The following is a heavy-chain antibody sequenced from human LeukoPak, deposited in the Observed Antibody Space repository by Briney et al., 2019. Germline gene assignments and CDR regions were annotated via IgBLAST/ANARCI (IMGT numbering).Heavy chain of an antibody. Sequence: QLGGSLRLSCGASGFTFASYAMSWIRQAPGKGLEWVSAISGGCENTYYGDSVKGRFTISRDNSKNTMYLKMNSLRAEDTATYYCAKPRAMRTGVGRYFDLWGRGTLVTVSS. D-gene: IGHD3-10*01. CDR2: ISGGCENT. V-gene: IGHV3-23*01. J-gene: IGHJ2*01. CDR3: AKPRAMRTGVGRYFDL. CDR1: GFTFASYA.